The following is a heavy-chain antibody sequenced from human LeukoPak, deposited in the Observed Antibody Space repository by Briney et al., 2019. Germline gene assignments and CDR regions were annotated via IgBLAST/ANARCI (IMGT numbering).Heavy chain of an antibody. CDR3: ARARWGSGGSGGGDY. Sequence: GGSLTLSCAASGFTFTNNDITWVRQAPGKGLEWVSTVSGSGDSTYYADSVKGRFSISRDNSKNPLYLQMNSLRAEDTAVYYCARARWGSGGSGGGDYWGQGTLVTVSS. CDR2: VSGSGDST. D-gene: IGHD2-15*01. J-gene: IGHJ4*02. CDR1: GFTFTNND. V-gene: IGHV3-23*01.